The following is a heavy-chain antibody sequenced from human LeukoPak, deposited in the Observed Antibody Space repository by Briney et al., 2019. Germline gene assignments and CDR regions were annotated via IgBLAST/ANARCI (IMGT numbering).Heavy chain of an antibody. CDR3: ARLARDAYNYDACDI. CDR2: IYYRGNT. CDR1: GGSISTYY. Sequence: KPSETLSLTCTVSGGSISTYYWSWIRQPPGKGLEWIGYIYYRGNTNYNPSLQSRVSISVDTSKNQFSLKLTSVTAADTAVYYCARLARDAYNYDACDILGQGTMVTVSS. D-gene: IGHD5-24*01. V-gene: IGHV4-59*08. J-gene: IGHJ3*02.